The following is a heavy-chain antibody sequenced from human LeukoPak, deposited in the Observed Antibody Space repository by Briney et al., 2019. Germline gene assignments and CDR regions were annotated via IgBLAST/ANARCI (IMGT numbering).Heavy chain of an antibody. J-gene: IGHJ4*02. CDR2: ISYDGSNK. CDR3: AKDRDGLGVAGVGY. D-gene: IGHD1-26*01. Sequence: PGGSLRLSCAASGFTFRDYAMHWVRQAPGKGLEWVAVISYDGSNKYYADSVKGRFTISRDNSKNTLYLQMSSLRAEDTAVYYCAKDRDGLGVAGVGYWGQGTLVTVSS. V-gene: IGHV3-30*18. CDR1: GFTFRDYA.